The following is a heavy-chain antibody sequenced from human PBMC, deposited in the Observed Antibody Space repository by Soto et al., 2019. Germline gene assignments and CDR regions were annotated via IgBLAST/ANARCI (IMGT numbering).Heavy chain of an antibody. CDR3: VSRSSGWYFDY. Sequence: EVPLLESGGGLVQPGGSLRLSCTASGFTFSSYAMSWVRQAPGKGLEWVSVISGSGDSTYYADSVKGRFTISRDNSKNTLYLQMNSLRAEDTAVYYCVSRSSGWYFDYWGQGTLVTVSS. CDR2: ISGSGDST. V-gene: IGHV3-23*01. J-gene: IGHJ4*02. D-gene: IGHD6-19*01. CDR1: GFTFSSYA.